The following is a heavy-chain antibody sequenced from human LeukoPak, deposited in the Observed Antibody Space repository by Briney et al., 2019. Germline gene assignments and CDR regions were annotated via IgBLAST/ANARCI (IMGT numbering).Heavy chain of an antibody. J-gene: IGHJ6*03. Sequence: SETLSLTCGVSGGSITSGGFYWTWVRQPAGKGLEWIGRIYTGGSTNYNPSFKSRVTIAVDTSKNEFFLKLSSMTAADTAVYYCARAAYNWNGMGYYMDVWGKGTTVIVSS. CDR1: GGSITSGGFY. D-gene: IGHD1-1*01. V-gene: IGHV4-61*02. CDR2: IYTGGST. CDR3: ARAAYNWNGMGYYMDV.